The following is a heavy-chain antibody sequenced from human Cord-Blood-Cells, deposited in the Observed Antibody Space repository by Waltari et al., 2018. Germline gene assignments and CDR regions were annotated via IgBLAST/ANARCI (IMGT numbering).Heavy chain of an antibody. Sequence: QVQLQQWGAGLLKPSETLSLTCAVYGGSFRGYYWSWIRPPPGKGLEWIGEINHSGSTNYNPSLKSRVTISVDTSKNQFSLKLSSVTAADTAVYYCARGQPWYSSSWYNWFDPWGQGTLVTVSS. J-gene: IGHJ5*02. CDR2: INHSGST. CDR1: GGSFRGYY. V-gene: IGHV4-34*01. CDR3: ARGQPWYSSSWYNWFDP. D-gene: IGHD6-13*01.